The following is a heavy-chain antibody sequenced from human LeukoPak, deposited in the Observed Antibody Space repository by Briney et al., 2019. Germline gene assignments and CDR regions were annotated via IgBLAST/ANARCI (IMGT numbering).Heavy chain of an antibody. Sequence: GATVKISCKVSGYTFTDYYMHWVQQAPGKGLEWMGLVDPDDGETIYAEKFQGRVTIPADTSTDTAYMELSSLRSEDTAVYYCATDRSGGTAMVRRYYYYMDVWGKGTTVTVSS. D-gene: IGHD5-18*01. J-gene: IGHJ6*03. V-gene: IGHV1-69-2*01. CDR1: GYTFTDYY. CDR2: VDPDDGET. CDR3: ATDRSGGTAMVRRYYYYMDV.